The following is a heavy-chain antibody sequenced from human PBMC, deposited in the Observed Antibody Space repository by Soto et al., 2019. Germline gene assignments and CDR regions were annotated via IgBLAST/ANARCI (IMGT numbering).Heavy chain of an antibody. D-gene: IGHD6-19*01. V-gene: IGHV3-33*01. CDR3: ARDRYSSGWYDLDY. J-gene: IGHJ4*02. Sequence: QVQLVESGGGVVQPGRSLRLSCAASGFTFSSYGMHWVRQAPGKWLQWVAVIWYEGSNKYYADSVKGRFTISRDNSKNTLYLQMNSLRVEDTAVYYCARDRYSSGWYDLDYWGQGTLVTVSS. CDR2: IWYEGSNK. CDR1: GFTFSSYG.